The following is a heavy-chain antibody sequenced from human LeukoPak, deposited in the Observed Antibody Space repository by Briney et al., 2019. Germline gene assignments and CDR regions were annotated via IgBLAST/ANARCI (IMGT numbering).Heavy chain of an antibody. J-gene: IGHJ4*02. CDR3: ARGVGSGYTDY. CDR1: GGSIDSGGFY. V-gene: IGHV4-39*07. Sequence: SETLSLTCIVSGGSIDSGGFYWGWIRQPPGKGPEWIGTVYYTGTAYYNPSLQSRVTISLDTSKNQFSLKLISVTAADTAVYYCARGVGSGYTDYWGQGALVTVSS. D-gene: IGHD3-22*01. CDR2: VYYTGTA.